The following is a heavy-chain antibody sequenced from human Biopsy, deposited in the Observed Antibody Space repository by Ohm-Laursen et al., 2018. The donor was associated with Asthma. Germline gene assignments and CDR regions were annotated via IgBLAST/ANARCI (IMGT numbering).Heavy chain of an antibody. D-gene: IGHD3-22*01. CDR1: GFVFSQCG. CDR3: ARQSGQDYGDSSGFDI. V-gene: IGHV3-30*03. CDR2: VSSDGHNK. Sequence: SLRLSCAASGFVFSQCGMDWVRQGPGKGLEWVALVSSDGHNKYYEDSVKGRFTISRDNSRNRLYLQINRLTVEDSAVYFCARQSGQDYGDSSGFDIWGQGTKVAVSS. J-gene: IGHJ3*02.